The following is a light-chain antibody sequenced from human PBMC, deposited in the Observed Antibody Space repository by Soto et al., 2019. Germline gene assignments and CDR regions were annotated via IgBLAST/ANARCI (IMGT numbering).Light chain of an antibody. CDR3: QQSYITPLT. CDR1: RSITNY. V-gene: IGKV1-39*01. Sequence: DIQMTQSPSSLSASVGDTVTITCRASRSITNYLNWYQQKPGKAPTLLIYAASILQSGVPSRFSGSGSWTGFNITINSLRPEDFATYYCQQSYITPLTFGGGTKVEIK. CDR2: AAS. J-gene: IGKJ4*01.